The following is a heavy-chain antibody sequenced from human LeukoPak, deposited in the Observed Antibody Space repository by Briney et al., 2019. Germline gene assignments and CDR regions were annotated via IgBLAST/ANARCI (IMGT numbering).Heavy chain of an antibody. Sequence: SETLSLTCAVSGGSISSSNWWSWVRQPPGKGLEWIGEIYHSGSTNYNPSPKSRVTISVDKSKNQFSLKLSSVTAADTAVYYCARELKSSIVGATNGGEFDYWGQGTLVTVSS. CDR2: IYHSGST. CDR1: GGSISSSNW. CDR3: ARELKSSIVGATNGGEFDY. J-gene: IGHJ4*02. V-gene: IGHV4-4*02. D-gene: IGHD1-26*01.